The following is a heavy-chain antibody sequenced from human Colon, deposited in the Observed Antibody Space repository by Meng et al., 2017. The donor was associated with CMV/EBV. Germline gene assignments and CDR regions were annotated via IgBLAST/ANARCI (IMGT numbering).Heavy chain of an antibody. V-gene: IGHV1-2*02. D-gene: IGHD6-6*01. J-gene: IGHJ5*02. Sequence: QLQLVQSGAEVKIPGASVKVSCKGSAYTFTDYYIHWVRQAPGQGLEWMGLINSNTGATKYAQKFQNRITMTRDTSINTVYMQLSGLRSDNTAVYYCERVGGWIGSSSIFGWFDPWGQGTLVTVSS. CDR2: INSNTGAT. CDR1: AYTFTDYY. CDR3: ERVGGWIGSSSIFGWFDP.